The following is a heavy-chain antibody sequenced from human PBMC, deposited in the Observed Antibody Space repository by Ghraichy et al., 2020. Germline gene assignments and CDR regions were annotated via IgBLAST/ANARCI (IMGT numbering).Heavy chain of an antibody. CDR3: AIARSSSSYKYYGMDV. Sequence: GESLNISCAASGSTFSSYAMRWVRQAPGKGLEWVSTLTAGGGSTYYADSVKGRFTISRDSSKNTLYLQMNSLRAEDTAVYYCAIARSSSSYKYYGMDVWGQGTAVTVS. D-gene: IGHD6-6*01. CDR1: GSTFSSYA. V-gene: IGHV3-23*01. J-gene: IGHJ6*02. CDR2: LTAGGGST.